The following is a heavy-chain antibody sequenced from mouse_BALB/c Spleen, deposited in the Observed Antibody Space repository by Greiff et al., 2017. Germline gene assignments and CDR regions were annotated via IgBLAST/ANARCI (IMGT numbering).Heavy chain of an antibody. CDR3: KTTATRAMDY. V-gene: IGHV14-4*02. CDR1: GFNIKDYY. J-gene: IGHJ4*01. Sequence: EVQLQQSGAELVRPGASVKLSCTASGFNIKDYYMHWVKQRPEQGLEWIGWIDPENGDTEYAPKFQGKATMTADTSSNTAYLQLSSLTSEDTAVYYCKTTATRAMDYWGQGTSVTVSS. CDR2: IDPENGDT. D-gene: IGHD1-2*01.